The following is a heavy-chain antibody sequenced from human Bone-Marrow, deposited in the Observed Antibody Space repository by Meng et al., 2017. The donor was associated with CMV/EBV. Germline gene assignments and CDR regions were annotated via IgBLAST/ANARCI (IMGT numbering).Heavy chain of an antibody. D-gene: IGHD6-19*01. J-gene: IGHJ4*02. CDR2: INHSGST. V-gene: IGHV4-34*01. Sequence: QLQLRRWGAGRLKPSETLSLTCAVYGGSFSGYYWSWIRQPPGKGLEWIGEINHSGSTNYNPSLKSRVTISVDTSKNQFSLKLSSVTAADTAVYYCARAQAVAGRFCVYWGQGTLVTVSS. CDR1: GGSFSGYY. CDR3: ARAQAVAGRFCVY.